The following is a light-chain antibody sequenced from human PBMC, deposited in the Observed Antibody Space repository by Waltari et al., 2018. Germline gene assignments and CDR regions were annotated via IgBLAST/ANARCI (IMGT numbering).Light chain of an antibody. CDR1: QSVTNW. Sequence: DIQMTQSPSTLSASVGDRVTITCRASQSVTNWLAWYQHKPGKAPKVLIYKASSLESGVPSRFSGRGYGTEFTLTINSLQPDDVATYYCQQYSSSSRTFGQGTKVEVK. V-gene: IGKV1-5*03. CDR2: KAS. J-gene: IGKJ1*01. CDR3: QQYSSSSRT.